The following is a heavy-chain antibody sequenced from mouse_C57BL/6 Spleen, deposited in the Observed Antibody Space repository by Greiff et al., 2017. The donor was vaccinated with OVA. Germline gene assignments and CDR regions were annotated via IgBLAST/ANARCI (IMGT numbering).Heavy chain of an antibody. J-gene: IGHJ1*03. D-gene: IGHD1-1*01. V-gene: IGHV1-53*01. CDR2: INPSNGGT. CDR3: ARGYGSSYYWYFDV. Sequence: VQLKQPGTELVKPGASVKLSCKASGYTFTSYWMHWVKQRPGQGLEWIGNINPSNGGTNYNEKFKSKATLTVDKSSSTAYMQLSSLTSEDSAVYYCARGYGSSYYWYFDVWGTGTTVTVSS. CDR1: GYTFTSYW.